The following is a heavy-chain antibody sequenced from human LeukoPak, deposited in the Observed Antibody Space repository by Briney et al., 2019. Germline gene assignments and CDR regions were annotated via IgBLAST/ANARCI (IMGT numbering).Heavy chain of an antibody. D-gene: IGHD4-17*01. Sequence: PSETLSLTCAVYGGSFSGYYWSWIRQPPGKGLEWIGEINHSGSTNYNPSLKSRVTISVDTSKNQFSLKLSSVTAADTAVYYCARDGDSHTSYFDLWGRGTLVTVSS. CDR3: ARDGDSHTSYFDL. V-gene: IGHV4-34*01. CDR2: INHSGST. J-gene: IGHJ2*01. CDR1: GGSFSGYY.